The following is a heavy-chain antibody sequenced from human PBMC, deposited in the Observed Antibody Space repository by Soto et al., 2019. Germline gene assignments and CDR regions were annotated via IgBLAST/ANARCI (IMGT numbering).Heavy chain of an antibody. CDR3: TRGPRPSSVGTGAF. Sequence: GGSLRLSCAASGFTFSDYYMSWIRQAPGKGLEWVSYISSSSYTNYADSVKGRFTISRDNAKNSLYLEMHVLRADDTAVYYCTRGPRPSSVGTGAFWGQGTPVTVSS. CDR1: GFTFSDYY. J-gene: IGHJ4*02. V-gene: IGHV3-11*06. D-gene: IGHD3-10*01. CDR2: ISSSSYT.